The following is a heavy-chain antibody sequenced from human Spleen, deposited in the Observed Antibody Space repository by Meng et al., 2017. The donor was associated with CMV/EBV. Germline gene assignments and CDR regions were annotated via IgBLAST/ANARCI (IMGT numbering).Heavy chain of an antibody. CDR1: GGSFSGYY. D-gene: IGHD2-2*01. CDR3: VRHIIVVPARGYGVDV. Sequence: GSLRLSCGVYGGSFSGYYWSWVRQPPGKGLEWIGGINHSGSTDYSPSLKSRVTISVDTSANQFSLTLRSVTAADTAVYYCVRHIIVVPARGYGVDVWGQGTTVTVSS. CDR2: INHSGST. V-gene: IGHV4-34*01. J-gene: IGHJ6*02.